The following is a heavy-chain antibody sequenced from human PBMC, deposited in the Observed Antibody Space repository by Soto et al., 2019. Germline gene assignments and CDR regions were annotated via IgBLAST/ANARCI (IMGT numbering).Heavy chain of an antibody. CDR3: AASGCDFLWDRDC. Sequence: SETLSLTCAVSGGSISSSSYHWAWIRQPPGKGLEWIGSLYYTGKTYYNPSLKSRVTLSVGASEKQFSLELNSVTAADTAVYYCAASGCDFLWDRDCWGRGILVTVSS. D-gene: IGHD5-12*01. V-gene: IGHV4-39*01. J-gene: IGHJ4*02. CDR1: GGSISSSSYH. CDR2: LYYTGKT.